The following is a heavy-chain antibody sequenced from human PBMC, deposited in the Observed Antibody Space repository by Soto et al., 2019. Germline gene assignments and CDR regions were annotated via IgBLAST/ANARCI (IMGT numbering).Heavy chain of an antibody. Sequence: GGSLRLSCTSSTISINIHGIQWVRQAPAKGLEWVAFISNDGRVQYYADSVKGRFTISRDYSKNTVDLQMNSLRNEETAVYYCARDIWSGDYKWFDSWGPGTLVTVSS. CDR3: ARDIWSGDYKWFDS. CDR2: ISNDGRVQ. V-gene: IGHV3-30*03. J-gene: IGHJ5*01. D-gene: IGHD3-3*01. CDR1: TISINIHG.